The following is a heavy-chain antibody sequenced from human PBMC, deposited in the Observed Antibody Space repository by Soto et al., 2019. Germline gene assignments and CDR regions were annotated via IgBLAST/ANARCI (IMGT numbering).Heavy chain of an antibody. J-gene: IGHJ4*02. CDR2: AYFSGGNT. CDR3: AYGSSSAWIDY. CDR1: GDSMRGYHFY. V-gene: IGHV4-39*01. D-gene: IGHD6-25*01. Sequence: SETLSLTCSVSGDSMRGYHFYWGWIRQAPGKGLEWIGSAYFSGGNTYYSPSLTSRVSISVDTSKNEFSLRLTSLTAADTAVYFCAYGSSSAWIDYWGQGTLVTVSS.